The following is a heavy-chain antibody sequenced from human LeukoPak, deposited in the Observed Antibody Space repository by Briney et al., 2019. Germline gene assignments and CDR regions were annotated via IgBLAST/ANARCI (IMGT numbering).Heavy chain of an antibody. CDR3: ARGGGDWGFHQSDY. CDR1: GGSFSSGSYY. D-gene: IGHD2-21*01. V-gene: IGHV4-61*02. J-gene: IGHJ4*02. CDR2: IYTSGST. Sequence: SSQTLSLTCTVSGGSFSSGSYYWSWIRQPAGKGLEWIGRIYTSGSTNYNPSLKSRVTISVDTSKNQFSLKLSSVTAADTAVYYCARGGGDWGFHQSDYWGQGTLVTVSS.